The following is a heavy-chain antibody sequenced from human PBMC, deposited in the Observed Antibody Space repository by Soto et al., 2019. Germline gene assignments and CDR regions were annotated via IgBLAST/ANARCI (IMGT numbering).Heavy chain of an antibody. CDR2: INYSGRT. D-gene: IGHD2-15*01. Sequence: XXTLSLPFSVSGDSSSTYYWCWIRQPPGKGLEWIGYINYSGRTNHNPSLKSRVTTSVDTSKNQFSLKQSSVTAADTAVYYCARSFCSDSVSCNWFDPWGQGTLVTVSS. J-gene: IGHJ5*02. V-gene: IGHV4-59*01. CDR1: GDSSSTYY. CDR3: ARSFCSDSVSCNWFDP.